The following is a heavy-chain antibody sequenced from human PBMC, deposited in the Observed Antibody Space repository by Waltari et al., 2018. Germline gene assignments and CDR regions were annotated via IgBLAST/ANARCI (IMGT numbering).Heavy chain of an antibody. Sequence: EVQLVESGGGLIQPGGSLRLSCAASGFTVNNNYMNWVRQAPGKGLWLVSVIYSGGTTYYTDSVKGRFTISRDNSKNTVYLQMNNLRAEDTAVYYCTTDPGLRNGMDGWGQGTTVTVSS. J-gene: IGHJ6*02. CDR3: TTDPGLRNGMDG. D-gene: IGHD4-17*01. CDR2: IYSGGTT. V-gene: IGHV3-53*01. CDR1: GFTVNNNY.